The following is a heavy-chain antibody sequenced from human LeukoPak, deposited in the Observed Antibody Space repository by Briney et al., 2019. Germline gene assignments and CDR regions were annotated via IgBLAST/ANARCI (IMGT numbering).Heavy chain of an antibody. J-gene: IGHJ6*03. Sequence: PSETLSLTCTVSGGSISSGDYYWSWIRQPPGEGLEWIGSIYSSVYSSGSTYYNAALKSRVTISVDTSKNQFSLRLSSVTAADTAVYYCARPLNSYYYMDVWGKGTTVTVSS. CDR3: ARPLNSYYYMDV. CDR1: GGSISSGDYY. CDR2: IYSSVYSSGST. V-gene: IGHV4-39*01.